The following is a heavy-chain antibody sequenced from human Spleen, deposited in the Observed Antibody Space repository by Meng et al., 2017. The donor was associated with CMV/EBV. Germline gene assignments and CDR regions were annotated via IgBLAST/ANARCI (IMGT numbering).Heavy chain of an antibody. V-gene: IGHV3-48*04. Sequence: GESLKISCAASGFIFSDHNMNWVRQAPGKGLEWVSYISGDSSMIYYADSVKGRFTISRDNAENTLYLQMNSLRAEDTAVYYCASQIRFLEWLTHWGQGTLVTVSS. CDR1: GFIFSDHN. CDR3: ASQIRFLEWLTH. D-gene: IGHD3-3*01. J-gene: IGHJ4*02. CDR2: ISGDSSMI.